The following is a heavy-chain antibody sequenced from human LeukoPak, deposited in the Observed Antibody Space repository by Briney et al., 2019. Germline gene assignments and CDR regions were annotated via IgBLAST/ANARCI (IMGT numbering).Heavy chain of an antibody. V-gene: IGHV3-21*01. CDR3: ARDTTYYYGSGSDY. Sequence: GGSLRLSCVASGFTFSSYSMNWVRQAPGKGLEWVSSISSSSSYIYYADSVKGRFTISRDNAKNSLYLQMNSLRAEDTAVYYCARDTTYYYGSGSDYWGQGTLVTVSS. CDR1: GFTFSSYS. CDR2: ISSSSSYI. J-gene: IGHJ4*02. D-gene: IGHD3-10*01.